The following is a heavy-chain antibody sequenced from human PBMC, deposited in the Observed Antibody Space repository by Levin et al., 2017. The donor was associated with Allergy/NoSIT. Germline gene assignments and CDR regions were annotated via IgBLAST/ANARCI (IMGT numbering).Heavy chain of an antibody. CDR2: ISSSGSTI. V-gene: IGHV3-48*02. D-gene: IGHD3-16*01. Sequence: GESLKISCATSGFRFSTYAMNWVRQAPGKGLEWVAYISSSGSTIYYADGVKGRFTISSDYAKDALYLQMNSLRHEDTALYYCAREPLSYDRRNNFYIDYWRQGPLLTVSS. CDR1: GFRFSTYA. J-gene: IGHJ4*02. CDR3: AREPLSYDRRNNFYIDY.